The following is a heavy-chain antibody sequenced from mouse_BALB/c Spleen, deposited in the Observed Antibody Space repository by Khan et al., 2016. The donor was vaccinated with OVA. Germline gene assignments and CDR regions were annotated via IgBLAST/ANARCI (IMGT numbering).Heavy chain of an antibody. J-gene: IGHJ2*01. Sequence: VQLKESGPELVRPGASVKISCKASGYSFTGYFMNWVMQSHGKRLEWIGRINPHIGETFYNQRFKDKATLTVDESSSTAHMELRGLASEDSAVYDCTRIYRSDFDYWGQGTTLTVSS. V-gene: IGHV1-20*02. CDR3: TRIYRSDFDY. D-gene: IGHD1-1*01. CDR2: INPHIGET. CDR1: GYSFTGYF.